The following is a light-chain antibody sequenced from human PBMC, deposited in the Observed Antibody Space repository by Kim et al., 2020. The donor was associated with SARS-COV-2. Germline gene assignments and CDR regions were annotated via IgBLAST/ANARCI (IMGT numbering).Light chain of an antibody. V-gene: IGKV3-20*01. J-gene: IGKJ4*01. CDR1: QSVSSRF. Sequence: DSVLTQSPGTLSLSPGERATLSCRASQSVSSRFLAWYQQKPGQAPRPLIYGTSSRATGIPDRFSGTGSGTDFTLTISRLEPEDFAVYYCQLYVSSPPRVTFGGGTKVDIK. CDR2: GTS. CDR3: QLYVSSPPRVT.